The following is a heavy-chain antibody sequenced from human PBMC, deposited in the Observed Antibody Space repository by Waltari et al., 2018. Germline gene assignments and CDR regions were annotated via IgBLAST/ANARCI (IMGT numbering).Heavy chain of an antibody. CDR3: AKDGASYSSSLNWFDP. CDR1: GFTFSSYG. Sequence: QVQLVESGGGVVQPGSSLRLSCAASGFTFSSYGLHWVRQAPGKGLEWVAVISYDGSNKYYADSVKGRFTISRDNSKNTLYLQMNSLRAEDTAVYYCAKDGASYSSSLNWFDPWGQGTLVTVSS. J-gene: IGHJ5*02. D-gene: IGHD6-13*01. V-gene: IGHV3-30*18. CDR2: ISYDGSNK.